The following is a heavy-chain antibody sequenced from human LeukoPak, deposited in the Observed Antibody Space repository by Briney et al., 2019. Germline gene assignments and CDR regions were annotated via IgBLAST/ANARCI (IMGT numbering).Heavy chain of an antibody. CDR3: AKIAAVAASPYYYYGMDV. V-gene: IGHV3-23*01. CDR2: ISGSGGTT. J-gene: IGHJ6*02. D-gene: IGHD6-19*01. Sequence: GGSLRLSCAASGFTFSTYAMSWVRQAPGKGLEWVSAISGSGGTTYYADSVKGRFTISRDNSKNTLHLQMNSLRAEDTAVYYCAKIAAVAASPYYYYGMDVWGQGTTVTVSS. CDR1: GFTFSTYA.